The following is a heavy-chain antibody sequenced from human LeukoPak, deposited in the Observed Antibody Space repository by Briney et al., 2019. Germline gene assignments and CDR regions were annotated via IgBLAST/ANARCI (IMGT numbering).Heavy chain of an antibody. V-gene: IGHV3-30*18. CDR1: GFTFSSYG. J-gene: IGHJ4*02. Sequence: GGSLRLSCAASGFTFSSYGMHWVRQAPGKGLEWAAVISYDGSNKYYADSVKGRFTISRDNSKNTLYLQMNSLRAEDTVVYYCAKEPPTGIAVAGLDYWGQGTLVTVPS. D-gene: IGHD6-19*01. CDR3: AKEPPTGIAVAGLDY. CDR2: ISYDGSNK.